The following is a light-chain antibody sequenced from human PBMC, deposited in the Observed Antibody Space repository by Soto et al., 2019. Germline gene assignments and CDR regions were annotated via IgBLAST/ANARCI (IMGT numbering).Light chain of an antibody. CDR1: SSDIGVYNR. J-gene: IGLJ1*01. Sequence: QSALTQPASVSGSPGQSITISCTGTSSDIGVYNRVSWYQQHPGKAPKLIIYEVTDRPSGVSNRFSGSKSGNTASLTISGLQAEDEAEYYCSSYTNINTRAGVFGTGTKLTVL. V-gene: IGLV2-14*01. CDR3: SSYTNINTRAGV. CDR2: EVT.